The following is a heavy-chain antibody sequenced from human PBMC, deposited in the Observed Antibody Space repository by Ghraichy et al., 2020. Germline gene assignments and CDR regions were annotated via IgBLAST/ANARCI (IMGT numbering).Heavy chain of an antibody. Sequence: SQTLSLTCTVSGGSVSSGSYYWSWIQQPPGKGLEWIGYIYYSGSTNYNPSLKSRVTISVDTSKNQFSLKLSSVTAADTAVYYCARDAEVSDYYYGMDVWGQGTTVTVSS. CDR3: ARDAEVSDYYYGMDV. CDR2: IYYSGST. V-gene: IGHV4-61*01. D-gene: IGHD1-14*01. J-gene: IGHJ6*02. CDR1: GGSVSSGSYY.